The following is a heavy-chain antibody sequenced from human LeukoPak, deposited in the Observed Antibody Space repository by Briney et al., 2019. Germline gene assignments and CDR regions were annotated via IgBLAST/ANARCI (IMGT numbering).Heavy chain of an antibody. CDR3: ARASRWGDLSLGY. CDR1: GGSISSGGLY. Sequence: PSETLSLTCTVSGGSISSGGLYWSWIRQHPGKGLEWIGYIRDSGTTYYNPSLKSRVAISLGTSKNQFSLNLSSVTAADTAVYYRARASRWGDLSLGYWGQGTLVTVSS. CDR2: IRDSGTT. J-gene: IGHJ4*02. V-gene: IGHV4-31*03. D-gene: IGHD3-16*02.